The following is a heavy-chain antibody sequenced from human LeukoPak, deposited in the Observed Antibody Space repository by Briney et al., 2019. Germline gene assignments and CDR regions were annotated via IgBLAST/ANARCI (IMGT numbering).Heavy chain of an antibody. CDR2: IYYSGST. Sequence: SQTLSLTCTVSGGSISSGDYYWRWIRQPPGKGLEWIGYIYYSGSTYYNPSLKSRVTISVDTSKNQFSLKLSSVTAADTAVYYCARCGVISYYFDYWGQGTLVTVSS. CDR3: ARCGVISYYFDY. D-gene: IGHD3-22*01. CDR1: GGSISSGDYY. V-gene: IGHV4-30-4*01. J-gene: IGHJ4*02.